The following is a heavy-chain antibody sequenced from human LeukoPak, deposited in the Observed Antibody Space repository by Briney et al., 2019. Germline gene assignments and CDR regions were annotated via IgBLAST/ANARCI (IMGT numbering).Heavy chain of an antibody. CDR3: ARDLIGYYYDSSGRIDY. CDR2: INPNSGGT. Sequence: GASVKVSCKASGYTFTSYAMNWVRQAPGQGLEWMGWINPNSGGTNYAQKFQGRVTMTRDTSISTAYMELSRLRSDDTAVYYCARDLIGYYYDSSGRIDYWGQGTLVTVSS. J-gene: IGHJ4*02. V-gene: IGHV1-2*02. CDR1: GYTFTSYA. D-gene: IGHD3-22*01.